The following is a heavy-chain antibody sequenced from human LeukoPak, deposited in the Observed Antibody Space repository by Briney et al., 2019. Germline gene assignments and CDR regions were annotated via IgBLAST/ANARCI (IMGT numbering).Heavy chain of an antibody. CDR3: ARGLWYGSSLDWFDP. CDR1: GGSISSSSYY. Sequence: PSETLSLTCTVSGGSISSSSYYWGWIRQPPGKGLEWIGSMFSTGTTYYNPSLKSRVTISVDTSKNQFSLKLSSLTAADTAVYHCARGLWYGSSLDWFDPWGQGTLVTVSS. D-gene: IGHD6-13*01. V-gene: IGHV4-39*07. CDR2: MFSTGTT. J-gene: IGHJ5*02.